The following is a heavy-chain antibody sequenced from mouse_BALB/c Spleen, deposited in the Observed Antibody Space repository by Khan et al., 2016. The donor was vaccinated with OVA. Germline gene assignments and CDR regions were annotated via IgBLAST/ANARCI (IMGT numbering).Heavy chain of an antibody. Sequence: EVKLEESGPGLVKPSQSLSLTCTVTGYSITSGYGWNWIRQFPGNKLEWMGYISYSGSTNYNPSLKSRISITRDTSKNQFFLQLNSVTTEDTATYYCARTARKKYWGQGTTLTVSS. CDR3: ARTARKKY. V-gene: IGHV3-2*02. J-gene: IGHJ2*01. CDR1: GYSITSGYG. D-gene: IGHD1-2*01. CDR2: ISYSGST.